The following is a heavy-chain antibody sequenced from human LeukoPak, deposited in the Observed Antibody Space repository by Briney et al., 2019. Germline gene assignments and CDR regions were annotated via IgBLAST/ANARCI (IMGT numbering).Heavy chain of an antibody. J-gene: IGHJ4*02. CDR2: ISGSGTTI. CDR3: ARDDRGDTIDY. Sequence: SGGSLRLSCAASGFTFSNYEMNWVRQAPGKGLEWISYISGSGTTIYYADSVKGRFTISRDNAKNSLYLQMNSLRAEDTAVYYCARDDRGDTIDYWGQGTLVTVSS. CDR1: GFTFSNYE. D-gene: IGHD3-10*01. V-gene: IGHV3-48*03.